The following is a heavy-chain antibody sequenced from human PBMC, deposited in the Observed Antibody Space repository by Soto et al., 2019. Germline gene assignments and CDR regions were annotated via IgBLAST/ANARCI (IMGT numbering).Heavy chain of an antibody. J-gene: IGHJ2*01. CDR3: AGAGDYYDSSGYYPLGYFDL. CDR1: GGSISSYY. Sequence: QVQLQESGPGLVKPSETLSLTCTVSGGSISSYYWSWIRQPPGKGLEWIGYIYYSGSTNYNPSLKSRVTISVDTSKNQFSLKLSSVTAADTAVYYCAGAGDYYDSSGYYPLGYFDLWGRGTLVTVSS. V-gene: IGHV4-59*01. D-gene: IGHD3-22*01. CDR2: IYYSGST.